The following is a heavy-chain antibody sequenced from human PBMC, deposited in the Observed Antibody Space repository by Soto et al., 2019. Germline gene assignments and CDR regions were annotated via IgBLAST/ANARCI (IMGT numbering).Heavy chain of an antibody. V-gene: IGHV1-8*01. Sequence: QVQLVQSGAEVKKPGASVKVSCKASGYTFTSYDINWVRQATGQGLEWMGWMNPNSGNTGYAQKCQGRVTMTRNTSISTAYMELSSVGSEDTAVYYSAGEKVGAVDYWGQGALVTVSS. CDR1: GYTFTSYD. D-gene: IGHD1-26*01. J-gene: IGHJ4*02. CDR2: MNPNSGNT. CDR3: AGEKVGAVDY.